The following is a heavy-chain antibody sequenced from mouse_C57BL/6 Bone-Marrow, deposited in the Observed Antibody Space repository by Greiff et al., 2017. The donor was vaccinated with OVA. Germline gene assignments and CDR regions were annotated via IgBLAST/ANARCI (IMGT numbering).Heavy chain of an antibody. CDR3: AREEEIWDVWYLDY. Sequence: VQLQQSGAALVKPGASVKMSCKASGSTFTSYWITWLKQRPGQGLEWIGDIYPGSGSTNYNEKFTSKATLPVDPSSRTAYTQLNSLTSEASAVYFCAREEEIWDVWYLDYWGQGTTLTVSS. CDR1: GSTFTSYW. J-gene: IGHJ2*01. CDR2: IYPGSGST. V-gene: IGHV1-55*01. D-gene: IGHD4-1*01.